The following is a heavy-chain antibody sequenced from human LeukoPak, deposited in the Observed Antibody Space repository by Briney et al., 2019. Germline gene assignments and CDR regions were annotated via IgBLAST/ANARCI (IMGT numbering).Heavy chain of an antibody. CDR2: IYYSGST. J-gene: IGHJ5*02. CDR1: GGSISSYY. CDR3: ARQVIAVYNWFDP. D-gene: IGHD6-19*01. V-gene: IGHV4-59*01. Sequence: PSETLSLTCTVSGGSISSYYWSWIRQPPGKGLEWIGYIYYSGSTNYNPSLKSRVTISVDTSKNQFSLKLSSVTAADTAVYYCARQVIAVYNWFDPWGQGTLVTVSS.